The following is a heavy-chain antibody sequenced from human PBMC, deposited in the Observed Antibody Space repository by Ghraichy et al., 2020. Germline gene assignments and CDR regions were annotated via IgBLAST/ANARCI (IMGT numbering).Heavy chain of an antibody. CDR3: ARVARWGSSSWYENNWFDP. CDR2: TYYRSKWYN. D-gene: IGHD6-13*01. CDR1: GDSVSSNSAA. J-gene: IGHJ5*02. Sequence: SQTLSLTCAISGDSVSSNSAAWNWIRQSPSRGLEWLGRTYYRSKWYNDYAVSVKSRITINPDTSKNQFSLQLNSVTPEDTAVYYCARVARWGSSSWYENNWFDPWGQGTLVTVSS. V-gene: IGHV6-1*01.